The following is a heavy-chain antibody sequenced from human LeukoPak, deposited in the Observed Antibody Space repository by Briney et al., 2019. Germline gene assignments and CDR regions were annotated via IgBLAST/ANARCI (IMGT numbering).Heavy chain of an antibody. J-gene: IGHJ4*02. CDR1: GGSISTYY. V-gene: IGHV4-59*01. D-gene: IGHD1-26*01. CDR2: IHYSGST. CDR3: ARMYGGFAY. Sequence: SETLSLTCTVSGGSISTYYRSWIRQPPGKGLEWIGYIHYSGSTNYNPSLKSRVTISVDPSKNQFSLKLTSVTAADTAVYYCARMYGGFAYWGQGTLVTVSS.